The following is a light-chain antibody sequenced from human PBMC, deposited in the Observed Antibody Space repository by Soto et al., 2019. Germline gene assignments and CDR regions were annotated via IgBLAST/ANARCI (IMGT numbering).Light chain of an antibody. J-gene: IGKJ5*01. V-gene: IGKV1-39*01. CDR2: AAS. CDR3: QQSYSTRIT. Sequence: DIQMTQSPSSLSASVGDRVTITCRASQSITTYLNWYRQKPGKAPKLLIYAASSLQSGVPSRFSGSGSGTDFTLTISSLQPDDFATYYCQQSYSTRITFGQGTRLEIK. CDR1: QSITTY.